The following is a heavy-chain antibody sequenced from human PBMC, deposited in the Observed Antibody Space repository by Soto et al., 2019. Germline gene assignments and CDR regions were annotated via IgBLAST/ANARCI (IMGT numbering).Heavy chain of an antibody. J-gene: IGHJ4*02. CDR1: GGSISSGDYY. CDR2: IYYSGST. V-gene: IGHV4-30-4*01. CDR3: ARGTQDYDILTGPEVVFDY. Sequence: PSETLSLTCTVSGGSISSGDYYWSWIRQPPGKGLEWIGYIYYSGSTYYNPSLKSRVTISVDTSKNQFSLKLSSVTAADTAVYYCARGTQDYDILTGPEVVFDYWGQGTLVTVSS. D-gene: IGHD3-9*01.